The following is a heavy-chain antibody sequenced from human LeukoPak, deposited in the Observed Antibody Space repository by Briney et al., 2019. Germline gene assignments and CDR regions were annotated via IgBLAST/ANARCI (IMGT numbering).Heavy chain of an antibody. CDR2: ISNSGGNT. J-gene: IGHJ5*02. D-gene: IGHD6-19*01. Sequence: PGGSLRLSCAASGFTFSSHAMNWVRQAPGKGLEWVSGISNSGGNTYYADSVKGRFTISRDNSKNILFLQMNSLRAEDTAVYYCATMQWLEGVDWFDPWGQGTLVTVSS. CDR3: ATMQWLEGVDWFDP. V-gene: IGHV3-23*01. CDR1: GFTFSSHA.